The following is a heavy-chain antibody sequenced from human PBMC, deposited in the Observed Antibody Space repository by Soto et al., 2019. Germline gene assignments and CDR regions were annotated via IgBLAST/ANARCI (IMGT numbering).Heavy chain of an antibody. V-gene: IGHV1-58*01. CDR3: AAGTAMPWYYYGMDV. Sequence: QMQLVQSGPEVKKPGPSVKVSCKASGFTFTSSAVRWVRQARGQRLEWIGWIVVGSGNTNYAQKFQERVTITRDMSTSTAYMELSSLRYEDTAVYYCAAGTAMPWYYYGMDVWGQGTTVTVSS. CDR1: GFTFTSSA. D-gene: IGHD5-18*01. CDR2: IVVGSGNT. J-gene: IGHJ6*02.